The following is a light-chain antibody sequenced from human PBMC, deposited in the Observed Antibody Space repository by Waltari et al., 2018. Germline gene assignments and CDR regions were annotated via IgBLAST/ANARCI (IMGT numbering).Light chain of an antibody. CDR1: QSVGRS. Sequence: EIVLTQSPGTLSLSPGERATLSCRASQSVGRSLAWYQQKPGKAPRLLIYGASRRATGVPDRFSGSGSGTDFSLTISRLEPEDFAVYYCQHYVRLPVTFGQGTRVEIK. J-gene: IGKJ1*01. CDR3: QHYVRLPVT. V-gene: IGKV3-20*01. CDR2: GAS.